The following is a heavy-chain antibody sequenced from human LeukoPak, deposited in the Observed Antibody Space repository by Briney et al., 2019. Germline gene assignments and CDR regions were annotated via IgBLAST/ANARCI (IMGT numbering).Heavy chain of an antibody. D-gene: IGHD3-10*01. J-gene: IGHJ4*02. CDR1: GFTFSSYA. V-gene: IGHV3-23*01. Sequence: GGSLRLSCAASGFTFSSYAMSWVRQAPGKGLEWVSAISGSGGSTYYADSVKGRFTISRDNSKNTLYLQMNSLRAEDTAVCYCAKDPAIWFGKLYPSSFDYWGQGTLVTVSS. CDR2: ISGSGGST. CDR3: AKDPAIWFGKLYPSSFDY.